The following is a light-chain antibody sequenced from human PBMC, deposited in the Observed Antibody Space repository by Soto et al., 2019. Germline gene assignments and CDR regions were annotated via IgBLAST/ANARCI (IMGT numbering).Light chain of an antibody. CDR1: RDDVGGYNY. CDR2: EVT. Sequence: QSALTQRPSASGSPGQSVTISCAGTRDDVGGYNYVSWYQHHPGKAPKLLIYEVTKRPSGVPDRFSGSKSGNTADLTVSGLRAEDEALYYCSSYVVSNVVFFGGGTKVTVL. CDR3: SSYVVSNVVF. V-gene: IGLV2-8*01. J-gene: IGLJ2*01.